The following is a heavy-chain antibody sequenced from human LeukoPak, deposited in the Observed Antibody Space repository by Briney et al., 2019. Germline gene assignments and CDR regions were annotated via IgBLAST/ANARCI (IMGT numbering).Heavy chain of an antibody. CDR3: ARVIRNYDFWSSSYYMDV. D-gene: IGHD3-3*01. Sequence: SETLSLTCTVSGGSISSYYWSWIRQPPGKELEWIGYIYTSGSTNYNPSLKSRVTISVDTSKNQFSLKLSSVTAADTAVYYCARVIRNYDFWSSSYYMDVWGKGTTVTVSS. CDR1: GGSISSYY. CDR2: IYTSGST. J-gene: IGHJ6*03. V-gene: IGHV4-4*09.